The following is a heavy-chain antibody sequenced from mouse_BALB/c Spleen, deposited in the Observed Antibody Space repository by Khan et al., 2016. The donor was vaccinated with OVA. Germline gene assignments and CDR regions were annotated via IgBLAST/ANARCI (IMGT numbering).Heavy chain of an antibody. CDR1: GYTFTDYS. CDR2: ISTDSVNT. D-gene: IGHD3-3*01. CDR3: AIGDYFDY. V-gene: IGHV1S137*01. J-gene: IGHJ2*01. Sequence: VQLQESGPELVRPGVSVKLSCKGSGYTFTDYSMHWVKQSHAKSLEWIAVISTDSVNTNYNQKFKGKATLTVDNSSSTAYMELARMTSEDSAIYYYAIGDYFDYWGQGTTLTVSS.